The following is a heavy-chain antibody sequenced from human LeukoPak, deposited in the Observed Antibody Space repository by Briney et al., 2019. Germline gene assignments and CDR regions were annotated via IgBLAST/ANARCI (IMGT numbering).Heavy chain of an antibody. CDR2: IIPIFGTA. J-gene: IGHJ4*02. CDR1: GGTFSSYA. CDR3: ARAITGYSRFDY. Sequence: ASVKVSCKASGGTFSSYAISWVRQAPGQGLEWMGGIIPIFGTANYTQKFQGRVTITADESTSTAYLELSSLRSEDTAVYYCARAITGYSRFDYWGQGTLVTVSS. D-gene: IGHD6-13*01. V-gene: IGHV1-69*01.